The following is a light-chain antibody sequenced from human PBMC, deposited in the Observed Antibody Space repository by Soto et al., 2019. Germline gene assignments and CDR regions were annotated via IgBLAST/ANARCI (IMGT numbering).Light chain of an antibody. J-gene: IGKJ1*01. Sequence: EIVLTQSPGTLSLSPGERATLSCRTSQSVSSSYLAWYQQKPGQAPRLLIYDASSRATGIPDRFSGSGSGTDFTLTISRLDPEDFAVYYCQQYGRSWWTFGQGTKVEIK. CDR3: QQYGRSWWT. V-gene: IGKV3-20*01. CDR2: DAS. CDR1: QSVSSSY.